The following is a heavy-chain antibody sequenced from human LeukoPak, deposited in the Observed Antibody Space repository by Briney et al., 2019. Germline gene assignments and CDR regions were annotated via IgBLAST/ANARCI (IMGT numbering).Heavy chain of an antibody. CDR1: GASISSYY. J-gene: IGHJ4*02. D-gene: IGHD1-1*01. Sequence: PSETLSLTCTVSGASISSYYWSWIRQPPGKGLEWIGYISNSGPTNYNASLKSRVTISLDTSKNQFSLNLNSVAAADTAVYYCAIRGNTWNDFDYWGRGTLVTVSS. CDR2: ISNSGPT. CDR3: AIRGNTWNDFDY. V-gene: IGHV4-4*09.